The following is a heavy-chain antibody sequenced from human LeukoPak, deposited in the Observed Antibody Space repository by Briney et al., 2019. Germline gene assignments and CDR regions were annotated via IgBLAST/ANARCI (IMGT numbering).Heavy chain of an antibody. V-gene: IGHV3-30*18. CDR3: AKDRFSYASGNTDY. Sequence: PGGSLRLSCAASGFTFSSYGMHWVRQAPGKGLEWVAGISYDGSNIYYADSVKGRFTISRDNSKNTLYLQMNRPGPEDTAVYYCAKDRFSYASGNTDYWGQGTLVTVSS. CDR2: ISYDGSNI. J-gene: IGHJ4*02. D-gene: IGHD3-10*01. CDR1: GFTFSSYG.